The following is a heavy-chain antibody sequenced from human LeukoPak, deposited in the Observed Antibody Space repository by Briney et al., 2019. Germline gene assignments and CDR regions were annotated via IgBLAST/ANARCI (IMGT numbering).Heavy chain of an antibody. CDR1: GYTFNNYP. CDR2: INAGNDNT. J-gene: IGHJ4*02. Sequence: GASVKVSCKASGYTFNNYPMHWVRQAPGHRLEWMGWINAGNDNTNYSQTFQGRVTITKDTSASTAYMELSSLRSEDTAVYYCARDCGGIAVMVTAILDYWGQGTLVTVSS. D-gene: IGHD2-21*02. CDR3: ARDCGGIAVMVTAILDY. V-gene: IGHV1-3*01.